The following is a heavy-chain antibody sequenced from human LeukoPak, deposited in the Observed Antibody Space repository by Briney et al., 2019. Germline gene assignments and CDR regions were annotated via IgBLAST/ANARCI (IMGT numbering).Heavy chain of an antibody. Sequence: GESLKISCKGSGYSFTSYWIGWVRQMPGKGLEWMGIIYPGDSDTRYSPSFQGQVTISADKSISTAYLQWSSLEASDTAMYYCARGQDYGGYMAPFDYWGQGTLVTVSS. D-gene: IGHD5-12*01. V-gene: IGHV5-51*01. CDR3: ARGQDYGGYMAPFDY. CDR2: IYPGDSDT. J-gene: IGHJ4*02. CDR1: GYSFTSYW.